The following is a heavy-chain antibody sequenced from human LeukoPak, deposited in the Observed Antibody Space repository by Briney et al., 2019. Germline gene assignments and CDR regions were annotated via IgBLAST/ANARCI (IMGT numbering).Heavy chain of an antibody. Sequence: GGSLRLSSVASGFTFSSYEMNWVRQAPGKGLEWVASINRDESAIFYLASVKGRFTISRDNARNLLFLQMNTLRAEDTAVYYCAKLLGDATTYDYWGQGALVTVSS. V-gene: IGHV3-7*01. D-gene: IGHD1-1*01. J-gene: IGHJ4*02. CDR1: GFTFSSYE. CDR3: AKLLGDATTYDY. CDR2: INRDESAI.